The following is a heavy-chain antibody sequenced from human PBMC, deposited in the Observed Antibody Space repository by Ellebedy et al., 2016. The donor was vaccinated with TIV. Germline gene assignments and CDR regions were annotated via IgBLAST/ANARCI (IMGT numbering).Heavy chain of an antibody. Sequence: GESLKISXAASGFTFSDYYMSWIRQAPGKGLEWVSYMSSSSSYTNYADSVKGRFTISRDNSKNTLSLQMNSLRAEDTAVYYCASGSVAAPGYYFDSWGQGTLVTVSS. CDR1: GFTFSDYY. CDR3: ASGSVAAPGYYFDS. J-gene: IGHJ4*02. D-gene: IGHD6-13*01. V-gene: IGHV3-11*03. CDR2: MSSSSSYT.